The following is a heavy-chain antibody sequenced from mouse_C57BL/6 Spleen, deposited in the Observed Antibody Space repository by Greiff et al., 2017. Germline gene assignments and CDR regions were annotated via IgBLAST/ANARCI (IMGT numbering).Heavy chain of an antibody. D-gene: IGHD4-1*01. Sequence: EVQLVESGEGLVKPGGSLKLSCAASGFTFSSYAMSWVRQTPEKRLEWVAYISRGGDYIYYADTVKGRFTISRDNARNTLYLQMSSLKSEDTAMYYCTRAHLGRGRNYFDYWGQGTTLTVSS. V-gene: IGHV5-9-1*02. CDR1: GFTFSSYA. CDR3: TRAHLGRGRNYFDY. J-gene: IGHJ2*01. CDR2: ISRGGDYI.